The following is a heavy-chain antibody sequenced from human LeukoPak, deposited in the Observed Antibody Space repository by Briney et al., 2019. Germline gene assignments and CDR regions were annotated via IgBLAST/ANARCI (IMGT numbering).Heavy chain of an antibody. Sequence: SQTLSLTCAISGDSFSSNSAAWNWIRQSPSRGLEWLGRTYYRSKLYYDYAVAVKNRISMNQDTSKNQFSLQLSSVTPEDTAVYYCARDPVGGSTIFDYWGQGTLVTVSS. CDR1: GDSFSSNSAA. CDR2: TYYRSKLYY. CDR3: ARDPVGGSTIFDY. J-gene: IGHJ4*02. V-gene: IGHV6-1*01. D-gene: IGHD1-26*01.